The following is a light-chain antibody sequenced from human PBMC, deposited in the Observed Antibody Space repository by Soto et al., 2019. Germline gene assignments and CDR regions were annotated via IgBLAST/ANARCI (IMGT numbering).Light chain of an antibody. V-gene: IGKV1-39*01. CDR1: QSISSY. CDR2: AAS. J-gene: IGKJ5*01. CDR3: QQSYSTLSIT. Sequence: DIKMTQSPSSLSASVGARVTITCRASQSISSYLNWYQQKPGKAPKLLIYAASSLQSGVPSRFSGSGSGTDFTLTISSLQLEDFATYYCQQSYSTLSITLGQGTRLEIK.